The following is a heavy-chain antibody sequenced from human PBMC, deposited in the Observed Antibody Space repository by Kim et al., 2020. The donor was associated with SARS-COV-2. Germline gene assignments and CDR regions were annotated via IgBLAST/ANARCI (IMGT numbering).Heavy chain of an antibody. CDR3: ARYMGVSGADY. Sequence: SATSVRGRFTISRDNAKNTIYLQMNSLRAEDTAVYYCARYMGVSGADYWGQGTLVTVS. V-gene: IGHV3-74*01. D-gene: IGHD1-26*01. J-gene: IGHJ4*02.